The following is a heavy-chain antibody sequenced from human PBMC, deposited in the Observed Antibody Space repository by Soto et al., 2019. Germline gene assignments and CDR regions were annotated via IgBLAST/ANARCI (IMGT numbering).Heavy chain of an antibody. Sequence: SEILSLTCSVSGGSMSSGAYYWNWIRHYPGKGLEWIAYIYHSGNTYYNPSLRSRITISVDTSKNQFSLKVASVTDADTAVYYCASSYSGYLDNWGQGILVTVSS. J-gene: IGHJ4*02. CDR2: IYHSGNT. V-gene: IGHV4-31*03. CDR3: ASSYSGYLDN. CDR1: GGSMSSGAYY. D-gene: IGHD3-22*01.